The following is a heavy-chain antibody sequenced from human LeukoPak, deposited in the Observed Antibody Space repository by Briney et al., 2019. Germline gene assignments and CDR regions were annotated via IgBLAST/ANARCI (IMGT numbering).Heavy chain of an antibody. V-gene: IGHV1-2*02. Sequence: EASVKVSCKASRYTFTDYYIHWVRQAPGQGLEWMGWINPDSGGTNYAQKFQGRVTMTRDTSITTVYIEMSRLRSDDTAVFYCTREARAGNWFDPWGQGTLVTVSS. J-gene: IGHJ5*02. CDR1: RYTFTDYY. D-gene: IGHD5-12*01. CDR2: INPDSGGT. CDR3: TREARAGNWFDP.